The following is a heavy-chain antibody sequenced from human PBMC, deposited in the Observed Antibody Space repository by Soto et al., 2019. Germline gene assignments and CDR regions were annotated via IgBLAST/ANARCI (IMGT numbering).Heavy chain of an antibody. J-gene: IGHJ5*02. Sequence: KASETLSLTCAVYGGSFSGYYWSWIRQPPGKGLEWIGEINHSGSTNYNPSLKSRVTISVDTSKNQFSLKLSSVTAADTAVYYCARGNDIVVVVAATPNWFDPWGQGTLVTVSS. V-gene: IGHV4-34*01. D-gene: IGHD2-15*01. CDR2: INHSGST. CDR1: GGSFSGYY. CDR3: ARGNDIVVVVAATPNWFDP.